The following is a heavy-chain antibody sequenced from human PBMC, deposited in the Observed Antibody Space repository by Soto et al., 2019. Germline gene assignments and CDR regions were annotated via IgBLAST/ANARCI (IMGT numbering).Heavy chain of an antibody. CDR1: GFSLSTSGVG. J-gene: IGHJ5*02. CDR3: APQLDYYDSSGYRSPFDP. V-gene: IGHV2-5*01. D-gene: IGHD3-22*01. Sequence: SGPTLVNPTQTLTLTCTFSGFSLSTSGVGVGWIRQPPGNALEWLALIYWNDDKRYSPSLKSRLTITKDTSKNQVVLTMTNMDPVDTATYYCAPQLDYYDSSGYRSPFDPWGQGTLVTVSS. CDR2: IYWNDDK.